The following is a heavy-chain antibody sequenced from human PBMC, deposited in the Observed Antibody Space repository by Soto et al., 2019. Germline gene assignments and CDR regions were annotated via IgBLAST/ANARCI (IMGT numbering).Heavy chain of an antibody. V-gene: IGHV4-59*01. CDR2: IHYSGST. CDR1: GASISTYY. J-gene: IGHJ1*01. Sequence: QVQLQESGPGLVKPSETLSLTCSVSGASISTYYWNWIRQPPGKGLEWIGHIHYSGSTNYNPSLKSRVTISVDTSKNQFSLMLRSVTAADTAVYYCATAPPGDFWYLSLQHWGPGTLVTVSS. D-gene: IGHD6-13*01. CDR3: ATAPPGDFWYLSLQH.